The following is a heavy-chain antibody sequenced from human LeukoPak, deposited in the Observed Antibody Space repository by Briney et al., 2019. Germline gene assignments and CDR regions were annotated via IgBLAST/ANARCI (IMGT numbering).Heavy chain of an antibody. CDR2: IYHSGST. CDR1: GGSISSGGYY. V-gene: IGHV4-30-2*01. Sequence: SQTLSLTCTVSGGSISSGGYYWSWIRQPPGKGLEWIGYIYHSGSTYYNPSLKSRVTISVDRSKNQFSLKLSSVTAADTAVYYCASRPYYVSGSYYAMGAFDYGGQGTLVTVSS. CDR3: ASRPYYVSGSYYAMGAFDY. J-gene: IGHJ4*02. D-gene: IGHD3-10*01.